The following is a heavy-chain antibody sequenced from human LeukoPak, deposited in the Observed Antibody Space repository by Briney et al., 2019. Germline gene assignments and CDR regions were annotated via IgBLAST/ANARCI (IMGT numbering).Heavy chain of an antibody. CDR3: ARGYSYGYPSYYYYYMDV. D-gene: IGHD5-18*01. J-gene: IGHJ6*03. V-gene: IGHV4-59*01. Sequence: TSETLSLICTVSGGSISSYYWSWIRQPPGKGLEWIGYIYYSGSTNYNPSLKSRVTISVDTSKNQFSLKLSSVTAADTAVYYCARGYSYGYPSYYYYYMDVWGKGTTVTISS. CDR2: IYYSGST. CDR1: GGSISSYY.